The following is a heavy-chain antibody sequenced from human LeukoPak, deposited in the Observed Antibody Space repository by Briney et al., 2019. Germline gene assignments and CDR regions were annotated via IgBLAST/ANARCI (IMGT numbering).Heavy chain of an antibody. CDR2: INWNGGST. V-gene: IGHV3-20*04. CDR3: ARGLHQGGGYYYMDV. J-gene: IGHJ6*03. Sequence: GRSLRLSCAASGFTFDDYAMHWVRQAPGKGLEWVSGINWNGGSTGYADSVKGRFTISRDNAKNSLYLQMNSLRAEDTALYYCARGLHQGGGYYYMDVWGKGTTVTVSS. CDR1: GFTFDDYA. D-gene: IGHD4-11*01.